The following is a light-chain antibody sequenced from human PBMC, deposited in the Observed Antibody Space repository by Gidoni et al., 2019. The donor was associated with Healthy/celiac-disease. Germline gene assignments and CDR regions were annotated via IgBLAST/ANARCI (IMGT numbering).Light chain of an antibody. J-gene: IGLJ1*01. CDR2: EVS. CDR3: SSYTSSSTQV. V-gene: IGLV2-14*01. CDR1: SSDVGGYNY. Sequence: QSALTQPASVSGSPGQSIPISCTGTSSDVGGYNYVSWYQQHPGKAPKLMIYEVSNRPSGVSNRFSGSKSGNTASLTISGLQAEDEADYSCSSYTSSSTQVFGTGTKVTVL.